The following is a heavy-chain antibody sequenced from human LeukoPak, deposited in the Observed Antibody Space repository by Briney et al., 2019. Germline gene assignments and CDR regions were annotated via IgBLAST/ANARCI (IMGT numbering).Heavy chain of an antibody. D-gene: IGHD3-16*01. V-gene: IGHV1-2*02. CDR2: INPNSGGT. CDR1: GYTFTGYY. J-gene: IGHJ4*02. Sequence: ASVKVSCKASGYTFTGYYMHWVRQAPGQGLEWMGWINPNSGGTNYAQKFQGRVTMTRDTSISTAYMELSRLRSDDTAVYYCARDQGRIALSGEDYWGQGTLVTVSS. CDR3: ARDQGRIALSGEDY.